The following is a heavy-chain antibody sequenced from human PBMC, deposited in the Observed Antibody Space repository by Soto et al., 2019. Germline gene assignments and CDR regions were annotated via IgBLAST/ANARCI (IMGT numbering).Heavy chain of an antibody. Sequence: ASVTVSCKDSGGPFSSYAISWVRRAPVQGLEWMGWINPNSGGTNYAQKFQGRVTMTRDTSIGTAYMELRSLRSDDTAGYYCARDLDSSSRIWGMDVWGQGTTVTVSS. CDR2: INPNSGGT. V-gene: IGHV1-2*02. J-gene: IGHJ6*02. D-gene: IGHD6-13*01. CDR3: ARDLDSSSRIWGMDV. CDR1: GGPFSSYA.